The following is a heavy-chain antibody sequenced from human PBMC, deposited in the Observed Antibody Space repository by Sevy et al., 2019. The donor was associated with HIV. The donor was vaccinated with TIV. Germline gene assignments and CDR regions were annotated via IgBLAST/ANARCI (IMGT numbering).Heavy chain of an antibody. CDR1: GGSISSYY. D-gene: IGHD1-20*01. Sequence: SETLSLTCTVSGGSISSYYWSWIRQPPGKGLEWIGYIYYSGSTNYNPSLKSRVTISVDTSKNQFSLKLSYVTAADTAVYYCARARITGTNDAFDIWGQGTMVTVSS. V-gene: IGHV4-59*01. CDR3: ARARITGTNDAFDI. CDR2: IYYSGST. J-gene: IGHJ3*02.